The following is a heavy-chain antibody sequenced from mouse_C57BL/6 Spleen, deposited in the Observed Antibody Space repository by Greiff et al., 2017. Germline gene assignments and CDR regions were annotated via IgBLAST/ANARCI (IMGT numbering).Heavy chain of an antibody. D-gene: IGHD1-1*01. V-gene: IGHV1-82*01. CDR2: IYPGDGDT. Sequence: QVQLQQSGPELVKPGASVKISCKASGYAFSSSWMNWVKQRPGKGLEWIGRIYPGDGDTNYNGKFKGKATLTADKSSSTAYMQLSSRTSEDSAVYFCAREGHYYYGSSPCAYWGQGTLVTVSA. CDR1: GYAFSSSW. J-gene: IGHJ3*01. CDR3: AREGHYYYGSSPCAY.